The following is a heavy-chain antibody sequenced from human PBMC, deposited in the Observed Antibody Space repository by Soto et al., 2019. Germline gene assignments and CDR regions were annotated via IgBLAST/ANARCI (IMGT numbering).Heavy chain of an antibody. CDR2: IYWDDAQ. Sequence: QITLKESGPTLVKPTQTLTLTCTFSGFSLSTDGVGVGWIRQPPGKALEWLALIYWDDAQRYSPSLKTRLTITKDTSKNQVVLTMTNMDPVDTATYYCAHAYGGTSWPNDAFDVWGQGTVVTVSS. CDR3: AHAYGGTSWPNDAFDV. J-gene: IGHJ3*01. V-gene: IGHV2-5*02. CDR1: GFSLSTDGVG. D-gene: IGHD2-2*01.